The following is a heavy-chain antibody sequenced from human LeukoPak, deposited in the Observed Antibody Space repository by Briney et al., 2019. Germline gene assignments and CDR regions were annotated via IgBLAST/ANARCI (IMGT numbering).Heavy chain of an antibody. CDR3: ARVEGHGSTYFRVFDY. D-gene: IGHD2/OR15-2a*01. J-gene: IGHJ4*02. Sequence: PGGSLRLSCAASGFTFSNYWLTWVRQAPGKGLEWVANIKQDGSEKYYVDSVKGRFTISRDNAKNSLYLQMNSLRAEDTAVYYCARVEGHGSTYFRVFDYWGQGTLVTVSS. CDR1: GFTFSNYW. V-gene: IGHV3-7*01. CDR2: IKQDGSEK.